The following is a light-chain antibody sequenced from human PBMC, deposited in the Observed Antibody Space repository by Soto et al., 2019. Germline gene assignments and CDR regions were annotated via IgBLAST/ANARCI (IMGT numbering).Light chain of an antibody. V-gene: IGKV3-20*01. J-gene: IGKJ3*01. CDR3: QQYGRSPFT. CDR2: DSS. Sequence: EIVLTQSPGTLSLSPGERATLSCRASQSLSSSYLAWYQQRPGQAPRLLIYDSSTRAAGIPDRFSGSGSGTDFAISITSLEPEDFAVYYCQQYGRSPFTFGPGTKVDIK. CDR1: QSLSSSY.